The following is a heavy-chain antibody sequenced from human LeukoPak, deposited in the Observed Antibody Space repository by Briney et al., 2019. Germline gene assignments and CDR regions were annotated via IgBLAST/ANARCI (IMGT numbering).Heavy chain of an antibody. CDR1: GGTFSSYA. J-gene: IGHJ4*02. CDR3: ARSTYGWLQSYGDY. Sequence: SVKVSCKASGGTFSSYAISWVRQAPGHGLEWMGRIIPIFGTANYAQKFQGRVTITTDESTSTAYMELSSLRSEDTAVYYGARSTYGWLQSYGDYWGQGTLVTVSS. D-gene: IGHD5-24*01. V-gene: IGHV1-69*05. CDR2: IIPIFGTA.